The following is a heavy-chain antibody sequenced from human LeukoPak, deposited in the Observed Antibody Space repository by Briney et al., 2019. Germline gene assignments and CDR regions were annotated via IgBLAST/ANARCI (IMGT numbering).Heavy chain of an antibody. Sequence: PGGSLRLSCAASGFTFTNYWMTWVRQALGKGLEWVANIKQDGGEKYYVDSVQGRFTISRDNAKNSLYLQMNSLRVEDTAVYYCARMSSSSWYVCDYWGQGTLVTVSS. J-gene: IGHJ4*02. V-gene: IGHV3-7*01. CDR2: IKQDGGEK. D-gene: IGHD6-13*01. CDR3: ARMSSSSWYVCDY. CDR1: GFTFTNYW.